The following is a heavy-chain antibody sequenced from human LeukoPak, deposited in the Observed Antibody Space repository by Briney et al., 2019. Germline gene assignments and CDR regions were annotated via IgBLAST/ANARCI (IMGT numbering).Heavy chain of an antibody. CDR3: ARDVMDSSGYYGVHY. J-gene: IGHJ4*02. D-gene: IGHD3-22*01. V-gene: IGHV3-21*01. CDR2: ISSSSSYI. Sequence: PGGSLRLSCAASGLTFSSYSMNWVRQAPGKGLEWVSSISSSSSYIYYADSVKGRFTISRDNAKNSLYLQMNSLRAEDTAVYYCARDVMDSSGYYGVHYWGQGTLVTVSS. CDR1: GLTFSSYS.